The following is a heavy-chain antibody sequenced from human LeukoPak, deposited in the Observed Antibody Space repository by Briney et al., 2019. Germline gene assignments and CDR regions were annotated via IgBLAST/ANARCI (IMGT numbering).Heavy chain of an antibody. CDR3: ARTARQWNYWLDAFDI. D-gene: IGHD1-7*01. V-gene: IGHV3-21*01. CDR2: ISSSSSYI. CDR1: GFTFSSYS. Sequence: TGGSLRLSCAASGFTFSSYSMNWVRQAPGKGLEWVSSISSSSSYIYYADSVKGRFTISRDNAKNSLYLQMNSLRAEDTAVYYCARTARQWNYWLDAFDIWGQGTMVTVSS. J-gene: IGHJ3*02.